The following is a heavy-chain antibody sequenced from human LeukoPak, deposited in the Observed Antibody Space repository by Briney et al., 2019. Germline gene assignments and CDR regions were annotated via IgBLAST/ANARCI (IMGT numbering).Heavy chain of an antibody. J-gene: IGHJ5*02. Sequence: GASVKVSCKASGYTFTGYYIHWVRQAPGQGLEWMGWINPNSGGTNYAQKFQGRVTMTRDTSLSTAYMELSRLRSDDTAVYYCARTPGPTVTGWFDPWGQGTLVTVSS. CDR3: ARTPGPTVTGWFDP. V-gene: IGHV1-2*02. CDR1: GYTFTGYY. CDR2: INPNSGGT. D-gene: IGHD4-17*01.